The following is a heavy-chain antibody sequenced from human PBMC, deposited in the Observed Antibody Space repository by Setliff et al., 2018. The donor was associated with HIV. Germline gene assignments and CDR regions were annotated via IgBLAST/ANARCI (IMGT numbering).Heavy chain of an antibody. V-gene: IGHV4-39*07. CDR3: ARSYCGGDCYPDY. CDR2: IFYSGHT. J-gene: IGHJ4*02. D-gene: IGHD2-21*02. Sequence: LSLTCTVSGGSISRSSYYWAWIRQPPGKGLEWIGNIFYSGHTFYNPSLRSRVTISVDTSKNQFSLKLSSVTAADTAVYYCARSYCGGDCYPDYWGQGTLVTVSS. CDR1: GGSISRSSYY.